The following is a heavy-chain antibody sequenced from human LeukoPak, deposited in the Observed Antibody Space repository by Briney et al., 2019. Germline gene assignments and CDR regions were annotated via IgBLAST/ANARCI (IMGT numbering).Heavy chain of an antibody. Sequence: GASLEISWKASGYIFTSYWIGWVRKLPGKGLEWMEIIYPGDSDTRHSPSFQGEVTISADESINTAYLQWSSLKASDTAMYYWASAYSYIHCHYWRRGTLVTVSS. CDR2: IYPGDSDT. CDR1: GYIFTSYW. J-gene: IGHJ4*02. D-gene: IGHD5-18*01. CDR3: ASAYSYIHCHY. V-gene: IGHV5-51*01.